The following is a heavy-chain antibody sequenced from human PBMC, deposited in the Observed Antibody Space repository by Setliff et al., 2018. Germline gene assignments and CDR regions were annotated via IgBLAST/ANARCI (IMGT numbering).Heavy chain of an antibody. V-gene: IGHV1-18*01. D-gene: IGHD1-26*01. J-gene: IGHJ4*02. CDR2: ISAYNGNT. CDR1: GYTFTSYG. CDR3: ARDVALVGATPY. Sequence: ASVKVSCKASGYTFTSYGISWVRQAPGQGLEWMGWISAYNGNTNYAQKLQGRVTMTTDASTSTAYMELRSLRSDDTAVYYCARDVALVGATPYWGQGTLVTVSS.